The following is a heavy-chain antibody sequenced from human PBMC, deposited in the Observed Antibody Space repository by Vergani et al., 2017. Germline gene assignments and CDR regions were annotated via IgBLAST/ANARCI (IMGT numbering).Heavy chain of an antibody. D-gene: IGHD3-3*01. CDR1: GGSISSYY. CDR3: SSTSLAPDGDYDCWSGTPYYFDY. J-gene: IGHJ4*02. Sequence: QVQLQESGPGLVKPSGTLSLTCAVSGGSISSYYWSWIRQPPGKGLEWIGYIYSSGSTNYNPSLKSRVTISVDTSKNQLSLTLSSVTAADTAVYYCSSTSLAPDGDYDCWSGTPYYFDYWGQGTLVTVSS. V-gene: IGHV4-59*01. CDR2: IYSSGST.